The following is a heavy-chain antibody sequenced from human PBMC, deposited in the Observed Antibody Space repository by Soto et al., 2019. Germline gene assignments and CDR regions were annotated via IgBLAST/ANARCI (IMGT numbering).Heavy chain of an antibody. CDR3: AKDLLIVVDHDY. CDR1: GFTFSSYS. Sequence: EVQLLESGGGLVQPGGSLRLSCAASGFTFSSYSMSWVRQAPGKGLEWVSAISGSGGSTYYADYVKGRFTISRDNSKNTLYLQMNSLSAEDTAVYYCAKDLLIVVDHDYWGQGTLVTVSS. D-gene: IGHD3-22*01. V-gene: IGHV3-23*01. CDR2: ISGSGGST. J-gene: IGHJ4*02.